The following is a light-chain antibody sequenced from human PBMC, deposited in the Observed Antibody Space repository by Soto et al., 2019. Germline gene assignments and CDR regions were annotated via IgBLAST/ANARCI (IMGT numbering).Light chain of an antibody. V-gene: IGKV3-20*01. J-gene: IGKJ1*01. CDR2: DAS. CDR3: QQFGRSGT. Sequence: TVLTLSPGTRSFSPGEGATLSCRASQSVSSSQLAWYQHKRGQAPRLLIYDASRRATGIPDRFSGSGSGTDFTLTISILEPEDFAVYYCQQFGRSGTFGHGTKVDIK. CDR1: QSVSSSQ.